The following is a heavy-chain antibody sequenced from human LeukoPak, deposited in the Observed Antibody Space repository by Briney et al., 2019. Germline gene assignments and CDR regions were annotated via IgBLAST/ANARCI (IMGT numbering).Heavy chain of an antibody. CDR2: IYYSGST. J-gene: IGHJ5*02. V-gene: IGHV4-39*07. CDR1: GGSISSSSYY. D-gene: IGHD6-19*01. Sequence: SETLSLTCTVSGGSISSSSYYWGWIRQPPGKGLEWIGSIYYSGSTYYNPSLKSRVTISVDTSKNQFSLKLSSVTAADTAVYYCAVAGTSMWFDPWGQGTLVTVSS. CDR3: AVAGTSMWFDP.